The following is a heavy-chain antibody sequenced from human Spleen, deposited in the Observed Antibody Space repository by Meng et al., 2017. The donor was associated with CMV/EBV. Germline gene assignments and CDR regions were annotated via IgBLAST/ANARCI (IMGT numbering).Heavy chain of an antibody. J-gene: IGHJ4*02. Sequence: GESLKISCAASGFTFDDYTMHWVRQAPGKGLEWVSLISWDGGSTYYADSVKGRFTISRDNSKNSLYLQMNSLRTEDTALYYCAKDTSYSSIGLIDYWGQGTLDTVSS. V-gene: IGHV3-43*01. CDR1: GFTFDDYT. D-gene: IGHD6-13*01. CDR3: AKDTSYSSIGLIDY. CDR2: ISWDGGST.